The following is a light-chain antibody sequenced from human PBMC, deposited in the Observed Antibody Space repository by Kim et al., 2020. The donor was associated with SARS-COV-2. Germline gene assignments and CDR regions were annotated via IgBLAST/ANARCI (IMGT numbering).Light chain of an antibody. V-gene: IGLV6-57*01. CDR1: SGGIASNS. CDR3: QSYESNNRV. J-gene: IGLJ3*02. CDR2: EDN. Sequence: GKTVTISCTRSSGGIASNSVQWCQQRPGSSPTTLIFEDNQRPSGVPDRFSGSIDSSSNSASLTISGLRAEDDADYSCQSYESNNRVFGGGTQLTVL.